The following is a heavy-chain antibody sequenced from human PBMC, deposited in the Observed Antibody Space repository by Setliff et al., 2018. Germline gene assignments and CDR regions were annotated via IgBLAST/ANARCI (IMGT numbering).Heavy chain of an antibody. CDR3: AREQWLDPPGYYYMDV. Sequence: LSLTCTVSGGSISSYYWSWIRQPAGKGLEWIGHIYIGGSANYNPSLKSRVTMSIDTSKNQFSLKLNSVTAADMAVYYCAREQWLDPPGYYYMDVWAKGTTVPSP. CDR2: IYIGGSA. D-gene: IGHD6-19*01. CDR1: GGSISSYY. J-gene: IGHJ6*03. V-gene: IGHV4-4*07.